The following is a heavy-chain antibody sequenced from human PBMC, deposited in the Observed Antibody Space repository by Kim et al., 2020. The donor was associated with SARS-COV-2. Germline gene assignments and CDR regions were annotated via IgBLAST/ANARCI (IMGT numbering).Heavy chain of an antibody. CDR3: AKDRTIQLWYYYYYYGM. V-gene: IGHV3-30*18. CDR1: GFTFSSYG. D-gene: IGHD5-18*01. J-gene: IGHJ6*01. Sequence: GGSLRLSCAASGFTFSSYGMHWVRQAPGKGLEWVAVISYDGSNKYYADSVKGRFTISRDNSKNTLYLQMNSLSAEDTAVYYCAKDRTIQLWYYYYYYGM. CDR2: ISYDGSNK.